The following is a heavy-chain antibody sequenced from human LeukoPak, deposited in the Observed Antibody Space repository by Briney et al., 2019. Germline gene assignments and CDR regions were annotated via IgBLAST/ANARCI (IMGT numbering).Heavy chain of an antibody. J-gene: IGHJ4*02. CDR2: ITSNGGSA. CDR3: VLVRGYFDSSGSDY. V-gene: IGHV3-64D*06. D-gene: IGHD3-9*01. CDR1: GFTFSSYT. Sequence: GGSLRLSCSASGFTFSSYTIHWVRQAPGKGLEFVSAITSNGGSAYYADSAKGRFTISRDNSKNTVYLQMSSLRAEDTAVYYCVLVRGYFDSSGSDYWGQGTLVTVSS.